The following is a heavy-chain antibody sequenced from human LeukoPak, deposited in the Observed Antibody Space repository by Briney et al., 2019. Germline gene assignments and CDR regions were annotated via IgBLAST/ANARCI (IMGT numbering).Heavy chain of an antibody. CDR3: ARHSYYGVNFDN. Sequence: PSETLSLTCTVSGVSISSSNSYWGWIRQPPGKGLEWIGSIYYTGNTHYTPSLKSRITVSVDTSKNQFSLRLISVTAADTAMYYCARHSYYGVNFDNWGQGTLVTVSS. CDR1: GVSISSSNSY. V-gene: IGHV4-39*01. D-gene: IGHD3-22*01. CDR2: IYYTGNT. J-gene: IGHJ4*02.